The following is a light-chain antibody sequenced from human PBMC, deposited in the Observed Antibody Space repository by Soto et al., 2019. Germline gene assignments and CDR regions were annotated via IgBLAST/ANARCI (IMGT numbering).Light chain of an antibody. V-gene: IGLV2-23*01. CDR3: CSYAGSSTYV. CDR1: SSNVGSYKL. Sequence: QSVLTQPASVSGSPGQSITISCTGTSSNVGSYKLVSWYQLHPGKVPKLIIYEDTKRPSGISSRFSGSESGITAFLTISGLQAEDEADYYCCSYAGSSTYVFGTGTKLTVL. CDR2: EDT. J-gene: IGLJ1*01.